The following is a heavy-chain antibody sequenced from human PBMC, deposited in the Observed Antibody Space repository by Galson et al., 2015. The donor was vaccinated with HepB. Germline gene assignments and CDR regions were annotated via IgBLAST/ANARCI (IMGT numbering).Heavy chain of an antibody. D-gene: IGHD6-13*01. CDR1: GFTFSSYG. CDR2: ISHDGSNK. V-gene: IGHV3-30*18. Sequence: SLRLSCAASGFTFSSYGMQWARQAPGKGLEWVAVISHDGSNKYYADSVKGRFTISRDNSKNTLSLQMNSLRAEDTSVYYCAKERTAYSSRDFDYWDQGTLVTVSS. J-gene: IGHJ4*02. CDR3: AKERTAYSSRDFDY.